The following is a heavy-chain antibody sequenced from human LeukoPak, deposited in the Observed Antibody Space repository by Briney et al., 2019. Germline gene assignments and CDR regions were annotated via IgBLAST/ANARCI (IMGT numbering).Heavy chain of an antibody. D-gene: IGHD1-26*01. Sequence: SETLSLTCAVYGGSFSGYYWSWIRQPPGKGLEWIGEINHSGSTNYNPSLKSRVTISVDTSKNQFSLKLSSVTAADTAVYYCARGPVGAYDYWGQGTLVTASS. CDR2: INHSGST. J-gene: IGHJ4*02. V-gene: IGHV4-34*01. CDR1: GGSFSGYY. CDR3: ARGPVGAYDY.